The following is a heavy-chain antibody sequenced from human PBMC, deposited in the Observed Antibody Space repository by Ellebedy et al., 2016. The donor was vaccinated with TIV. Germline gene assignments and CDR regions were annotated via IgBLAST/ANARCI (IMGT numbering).Heavy chain of an antibody. CDR3: ARVGLWFGDLDY. J-gene: IGHJ4*02. CDR1: GFTFSSYW. Sequence: GESLKISCAASGFTFSSYWMYWVRQAPGTGLVWVSRIDTDGSRTTYADSVKGRFTISRDNAKNSLYLQMNSLRAEDTAVYYCARVGLWFGDLDYWGQGTLVTVSS. CDR2: IDTDGSRT. D-gene: IGHD3-10*01. V-gene: IGHV3-74*03.